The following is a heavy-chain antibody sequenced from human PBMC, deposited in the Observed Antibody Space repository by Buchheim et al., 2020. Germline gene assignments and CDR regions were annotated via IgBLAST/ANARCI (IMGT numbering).Heavy chain of an antibody. D-gene: IGHD2-8*01. CDR3: ARMTNGVCTNGVCYPYYYYGMDV. CDR2: INHSGST. Sequence: QVQLQQWGAGLLKPSETLSLTCAVYGGSFSGYYWSWIRQPPGKGLEWIGEINHSGSTNYNPSLKSRVTISVDTSKNTFSLKLSSVTAADTAVYYCARMTNGVCTNGVCYPYYYYGMDVWGQGTT. J-gene: IGHJ6*02. V-gene: IGHV4-34*01. CDR1: GGSFSGYY.